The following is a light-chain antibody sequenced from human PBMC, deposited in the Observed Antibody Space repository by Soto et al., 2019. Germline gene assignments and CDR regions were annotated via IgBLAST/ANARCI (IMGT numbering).Light chain of an antibody. V-gene: IGKV1-27*01. CDR3: QQYNEWPPT. Sequence: DIQVTQSPSSLSASVGNRVTITSRASQGIYNYLAWYQQKPGKVPKLLIYAASTGATGIPARFSGSGSGTEFTLTISSLQSEDFAVYYCQQYNEWPPTFGGGTKVDIK. J-gene: IGKJ4*01. CDR1: QGIYNY. CDR2: AAS.